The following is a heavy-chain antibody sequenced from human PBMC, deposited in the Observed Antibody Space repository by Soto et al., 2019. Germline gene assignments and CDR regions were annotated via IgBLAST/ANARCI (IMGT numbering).Heavy chain of an antibody. CDR1: GFTLSSYA. CDR3: AKDIYDFWSGYYRYYFDY. D-gene: IGHD3-3*01. CDR2: ISGSGGST. J-gene: IGHJ4*02. V-gene: IGHV3-23*01. Sequence: GGSLRLSCAASGFTLSSYAMSWVRQAPGKGLEWVSAISGSGGSTYYADSVKGRFTISRDNSKNTLYLQMNSLRAEDTAVYYCAKDIYDFWSGYYRYYFDYWGQGTLVTVSS.